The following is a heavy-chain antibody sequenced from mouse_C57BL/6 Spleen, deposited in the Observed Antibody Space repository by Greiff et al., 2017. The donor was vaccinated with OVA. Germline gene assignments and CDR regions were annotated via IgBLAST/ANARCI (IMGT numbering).Heavy chain of an antibody. CDR2: IYPGDGDT. D-gene: IGHD3-3*01. V-gene: IGHV1-82*01. Sequence: VQLQQSGPELVKPGASVKISCKASGYAFSSSWMNWVKQRPGKGLEWIGRIYPGDGDTNYNGKFKGKATLTADKSSSTAYMQLSSLTSEDSAVYYCARRGDRGFPFFDYWGKGTTLTVSS. CDR3: ARRGDRGFPFFDY. J-gene: IGHJ2*01. CDR1: GYAFSSSW.